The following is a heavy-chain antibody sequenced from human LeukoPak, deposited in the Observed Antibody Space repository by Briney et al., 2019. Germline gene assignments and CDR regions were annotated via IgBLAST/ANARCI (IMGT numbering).Heavy chain of an antibody. J-gene: IGHJ6*03. D-gene: IGHD2-2*01. Sequence: SETLSLTCAVSGDSISTNKWWSWVRQPPGKGLEWIGEIHHSERTNYNPSLKSRVTISVDKSKNQFSLKLSSVTAADTAVYYCARVVRKRYCSSTSCYGLQGWYYYYYMDVWGKGTTVTISS. CDR2: IHHSERT. CDR3: ARVVRKRYCSSTSCYGLQGWYYYYYMDV. V-gene: IGHV4-4*02. CDR1: GDSISTNKW.